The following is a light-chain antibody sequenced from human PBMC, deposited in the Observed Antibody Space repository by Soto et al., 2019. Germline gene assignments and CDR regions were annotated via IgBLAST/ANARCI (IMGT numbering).Light chain of an antibody. CDR3: QQYVSSPWS. CDR2: GAS. Sequence: EIVLAQSPGTLSLSPGERATLSCRASQSVTNSFLAWYQQKPGQAPRLLIYGASRRATGIPDRFTGSGSGTDFTLTISRPEPEDFAVYYCQQYVSSPWSFGQGTNVEI. V-gene: IGKV3-20*01. CDR1: QSVTNSF. J-gene: IGKJ1*01.